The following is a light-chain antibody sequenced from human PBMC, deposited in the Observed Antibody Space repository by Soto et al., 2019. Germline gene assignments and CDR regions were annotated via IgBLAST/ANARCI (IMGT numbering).Light chain of an antibody. J-gene: IGLJ3*02. CDR2: NSN. CDR1: SSNIGSNN. CDR3: AAWDDSLSGRV. Sequence: QSVLTQPPSASGTPGQRVTISCSGSSSNIGSNNVNWYQQLPGTAPKLLIYNSNQRPSGVPDRFSGSKSGTSASLAISGLQSEDESDYYCAAWDDSLSGRVFGGGTKLTVL. V-gene: IGLV1-44*01.